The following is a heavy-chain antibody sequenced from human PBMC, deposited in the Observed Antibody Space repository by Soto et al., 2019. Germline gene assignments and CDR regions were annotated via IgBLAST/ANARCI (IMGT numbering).Heavy chain of an antibody. Sequence: QVQLQQSGPGLVKPSQTLSLTCAISVDSVSSNSAAWNWIRQSPSRGLEWLGRTYYRSKWYNDYAVSVKSRITINPDTSKTQYSLQLNSVTPEDTAVYYCARVPKPFRLTIGYEDAYDFWGQGTMVTVSS. CDR1: VDSVSSNSAA. D-gene: IGHD5-12*01. CDR3: ARVPKPFRLTIGYEDAYDF. V-gene: IGHV6-1*01. CDR2: TYYRSKWYN. J-gene: IGHJ3*01.